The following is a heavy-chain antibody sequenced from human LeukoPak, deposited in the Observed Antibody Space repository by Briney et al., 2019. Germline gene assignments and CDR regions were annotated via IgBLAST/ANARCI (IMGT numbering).Heavy chain of an antibody. Sequence: GASVKDSCKASGYTFPSYDINWVRQPTGQGLEWMGWMNPNSRNTGYAQKFQGRVTITRNTSISTAYMELSSLRSEDTAVYYCARGLDCGGDCYSSWGQGTLVTVSS. V-gene: IGHV1-8*03. CDR1: GYTFPSYD. CDR2: MNPNSRNT. CDR3: ARGLDCGGDCYSS. J-gene: IGHJ4*02. D-gene: IGHD2-21*01.